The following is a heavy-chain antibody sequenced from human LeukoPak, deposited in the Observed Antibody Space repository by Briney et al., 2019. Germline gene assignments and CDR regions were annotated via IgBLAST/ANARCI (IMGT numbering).Heavy chain of an antibody. CDR2: ISGSGGST. V-gene: IGHV3-23*01. J-gene: IGHJ4*02. D-gene: IGHD5-18*01. CDR1: GFTFSSYA. Sequence: GGSLRLSCAASGFTFSSYAMSWVRQAPGKGLEWVSAISGSGGSTYYADSVKGRSTISRDNSKNTLYLQMISLRAEDTAVHYCAKGLAQLWFYWGQGTLVTVSS. CDR3: AKGLAQLWFY.